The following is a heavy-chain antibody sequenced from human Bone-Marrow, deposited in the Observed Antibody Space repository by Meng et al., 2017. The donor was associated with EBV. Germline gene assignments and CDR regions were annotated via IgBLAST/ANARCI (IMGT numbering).Heavy chain of an antibody. V-gene: IGHV3-11*01. CDR1: GFTFSDYY. CDR3: ANEGGELKG. Sequence: QVVLVGSGGGLVKPGGSLRPSCAASGFTFSDYYWRWIRQGPGKGLEGVSYISSSGSTKYYADSVKGRFTISRDNAKNSLYLQMNSLRAEDTAVYYCANEGGELKGWGQGTLVTVSS. D-gene: IGHD1-26*01. J-gene: IGHJ4*02. CDR2: ISSSGSTK.